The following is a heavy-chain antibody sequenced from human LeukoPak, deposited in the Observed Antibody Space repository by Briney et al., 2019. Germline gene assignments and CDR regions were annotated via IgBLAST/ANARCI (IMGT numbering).Heavy chain of an antibody. Sequence: PGGSLRLSCAASGFTFSTRTMNWVRQASGKGLEWLSSIGSTSRDKYYADSVKGRFTISRDNADYSLYLQMNSLRAEDTAVYYCVGGDRREDWGHGTLVTVSS. CDR3: VGGDRRED. V-gene: IGHV3-21*01. CDR2: IGSTSRDK. J-gene: IGHJ4*01. CDR1: GFTFSTRT.